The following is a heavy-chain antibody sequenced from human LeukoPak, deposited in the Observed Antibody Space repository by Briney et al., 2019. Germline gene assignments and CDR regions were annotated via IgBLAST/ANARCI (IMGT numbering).Heavy chain of an antibody. CDR1: GGSVSSGSYY. D-gene: IGHD3-22*01. J-gene: IGHJ4*02. CDR3: ARAADYYDSSGYYFDY. V-gene: IGHV4-61*01. Sequence: SSETLSLTCTVSGGSVSSGSYYWSWIRQPPGQGLEWIGYIYYSGSTNYNPSLKSRVTISVDTSKNQFSLKLSSVTAADTAVYYCARAADYYDSSGYYFDYWGQGTLVTVSS. CDR2: IYYSGST.